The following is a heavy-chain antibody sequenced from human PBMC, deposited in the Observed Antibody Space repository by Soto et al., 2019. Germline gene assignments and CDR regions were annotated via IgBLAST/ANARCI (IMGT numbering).Heavy chain of an antibody. CDR2: IIPIFGTA. J-gene: IGHJ4*02. D-gene: IGHD5-18*01. V-gene: IGHV1-69*12. Sequence: QVQLVQSGAEVKKPGSSVKVSCKASGGTFSSYAISWVRQAPGQGLECMGGIIPIFGTANYAQKFQGRVPITADEATSTAYMELSSLRSEDTAVYYCARDECCRGGYSYGLDYWGQGTLVTVSS. CDR3: ARDECCRGGYSYGLDY. CDR1: GGTFSSYA.